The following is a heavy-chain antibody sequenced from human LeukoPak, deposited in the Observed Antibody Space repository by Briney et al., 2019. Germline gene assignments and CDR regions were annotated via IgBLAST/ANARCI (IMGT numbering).Heavy chain of an antibody. CDR3: AGLCGSISCPEVVGH. D-gene: IGHD2-2*01. Sequence: GGSLRLSCAASGFTVRSNYVTWVRQAPGKGLEWVSVLYGGGSTYYADSVKGRFTISRDNSKNTLYLQMNSLRAEDTAVYYCAGLCGSISCPEVVGHWGQGTLVTVSS. V-gene: IGHV3-66*02. CDR1: GFTVRSNY. J-gene: IGHJ4*02. CDR2: LYGGGST.